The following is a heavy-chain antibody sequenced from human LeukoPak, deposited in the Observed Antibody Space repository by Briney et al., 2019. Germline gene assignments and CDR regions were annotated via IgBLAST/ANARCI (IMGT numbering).Heavy chain of an antibody. CDR3: ASARTTAFMDV. J-gene: IGHJ6*04. D-gene: IGHD2-2*01. Sequence: SETLSLNCTVSGGSISGYYWGWIPPPAGQGLEWIGRIYTSGSTNYNPSLKSRVTMSVDTSKNQFFLKMSSVTAAATAVYYCASARTTAFMDVWGKGTTVTVSS. V-gene: IGHV4-4*07. CDR1: GGSISGYY. CDR2: IYTSGST.